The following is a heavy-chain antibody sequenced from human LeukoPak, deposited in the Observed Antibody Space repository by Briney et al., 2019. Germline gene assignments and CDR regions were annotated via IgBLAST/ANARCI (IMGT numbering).Heavy chain of an antibody. D-gene: IGHD3-22*01. CDR2: IYYSGST. CDR1: GGSFSGYY. J-gene: IGHJ3*02. V-gene: IGHV4-59*08. Sequence: SETLSLTCAVYGGSFSGYYWSWIRQPPGKGLEWIGYIYYSGSTNYNPSLKSRVTISVDTSKNQFSLKLSSVTAADTAVYYCARQPYYYDSSGYTADAFDIWGQGTMVTVSS. CDR3: ARQPYYYDSSGYTADAFDI.